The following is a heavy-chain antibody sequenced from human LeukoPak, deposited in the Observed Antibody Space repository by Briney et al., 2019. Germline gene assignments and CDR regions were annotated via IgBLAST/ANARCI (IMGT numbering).Heavy chain of an antibody. CDR3: ARRAGWFGRSGWFDP. CDR2: IYKSGST. D-gene: IGHD3-10*01. V-gene: IGHV4-59*12. Sequence: PSETLSLTCTVSDDSITIYYWSWIRQPPGKGLEWIGNIYKSGSTNYNPSLKSRVAISVDTSKNQFSLKLSSVTAADTAVYYCARRAGWFGRSGWFDPWGQGTLVTVSS. J-gene: IGHJ5*02. CDR1: DDSITIYY.